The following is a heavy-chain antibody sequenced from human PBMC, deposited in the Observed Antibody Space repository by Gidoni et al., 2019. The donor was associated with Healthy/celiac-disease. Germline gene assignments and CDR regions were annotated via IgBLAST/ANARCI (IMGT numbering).Heavy chain of an antibody. CDR1: VYTFSSNG. CDR2: VSGNNGIT. V-gene: IGHV1-18*01. CDR3: ARVRAGCSTKGPFNY. Sequence: QAQVLPSADEVKKPGASVKVSCKASVYTFSSNGIVWVRQVPGQGRQWMGWVSGNNGITNYTENLEGRVTMTVDASTSTAYMELRGLRSDDTAVHYCARVRAGCSTKGPFNYWGQGTLVSVSS. J-gene: IGHJ4*02. D-gene: IGHD2-2*01.